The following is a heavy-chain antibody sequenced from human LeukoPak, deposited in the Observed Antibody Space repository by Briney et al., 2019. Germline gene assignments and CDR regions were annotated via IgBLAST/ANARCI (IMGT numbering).Heavy chain of an antibody. D-gene: IGHD2-15*01. CDR2: IYTTRAT. V-gene: IGHV4-4*07. Sequence: PSETLSLTCSVPGGSINSYYWGWVRQCAGKGREWIGRIYTTRATHYSPSLKSRLTMELVTSKNQISVKLRSVIAADTAAYYCGRQGYTAGYYFVDYWSQGTLVTVSS. J-gene: IGHJ4*02. CDR3: GRQGYTAGYYFVDY. CDR1: GGSINSYY.